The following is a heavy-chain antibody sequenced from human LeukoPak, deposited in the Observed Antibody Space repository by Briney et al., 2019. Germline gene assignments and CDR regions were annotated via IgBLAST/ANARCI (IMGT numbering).Heavy chain of an antibody. Sequence: ASVKVSCKASGYTFTSYGISWVRQAPGQGLEWMGWISAYSGNTNYAQKLQGRVTMTTDTSTSKAYLELRSLRSDDTAVYYCARDVGCSSTSCYAHFDYWGRGTLVTVSS. V-gene: IGHV1-18*04. D-gene: IGHD2-2*01. J-gene: IGHJ4*02. CDR3: ARDVGCSSTSCYAHFDY. CDR1: GYTFTSYG. CDR2: ISAYSGNT.